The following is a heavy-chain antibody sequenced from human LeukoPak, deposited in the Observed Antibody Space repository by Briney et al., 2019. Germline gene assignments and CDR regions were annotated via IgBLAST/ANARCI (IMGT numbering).Heavy chain of an antibody. J-gene: IGHJ4*02. Sequence: SETLSLTCTVSGGSISHSGYYWDWIRQSPGKGLEWIGSIHYSGRTYYNPSLESRVTVSVDTSKNQFSLKLSSVTAADTAVYYCARDSNSWYNSADYWGQGTLVTVSS. CDR3: ARDSNSWYNSADY. V-gene: IGHV4-39*07. CDR2: IHYSGRT. CDR1: GGSISHSGYY. D-gene: IGHD6-13*01.